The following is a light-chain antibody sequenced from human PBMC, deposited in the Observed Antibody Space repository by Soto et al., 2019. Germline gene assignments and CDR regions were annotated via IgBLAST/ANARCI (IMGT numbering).Light chain of an antibody. CDR3: SSYTSSSTPFV. Sequence: QSALTQVASVSGSPGQSITISCTGTSSDVGTFNLVSWYQQHPGKAPRLMIYEVIKRPSGVSNRFSGSKSGNTASLTISGLQAEDEADYYCSSYTSSSTPFVFGTGTKVTVL. CDR2: EVI. V-gene: IGLV2-14*02. CDR1: SSDVGTFNL. J-gene: IGLJ1*01.